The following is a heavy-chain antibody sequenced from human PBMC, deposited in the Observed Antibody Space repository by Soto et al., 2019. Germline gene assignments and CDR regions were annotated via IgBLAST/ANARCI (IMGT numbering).Heavy chain of an antibody. D-gene: IGHD2-2*01. V-gene: IGHV4-34*01. CDR1: GGSFSGYY. CDR2: INHSGIT. J-gene: IGHJ6*02. CDR3: ARLYGYCIRNSCHGHYAMDV. Sequence: SETLSLTCAVYGGSFSGYYWSWIRQPPGKGLEWIGEINHSGITNYNPSLKSRVTISVDTSKNQFSLKLTSVTAADTAVYYCARLYGYCIRNSCHGHYAMDVWGQGTTVTVSS.